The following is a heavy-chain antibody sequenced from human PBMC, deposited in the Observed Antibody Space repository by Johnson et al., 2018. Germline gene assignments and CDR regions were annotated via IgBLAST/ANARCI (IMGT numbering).Heavy chain of an antibody. J-gene: IGHJ6*02. CDR1: GGTFSSYA. CDR3: ARGGKEDIVVVPAAEYYYYYGMDV. Sequence: QVQLVQSGAEVKKPGSSXKVSCKASGGTFSSYAISWVRQAPGQGLEWMGGTIPIFGTANYEQKFQGKVTITADESPSTAYMELSSLRSEDTAVYYWARGGKEDIVVVPAAEYYYYYGMDVWGQGTTVTVSS. CDR2: TIPIFGTA. V-gene: IGHV1-69*01. D-gene: IGHD2-2*01.